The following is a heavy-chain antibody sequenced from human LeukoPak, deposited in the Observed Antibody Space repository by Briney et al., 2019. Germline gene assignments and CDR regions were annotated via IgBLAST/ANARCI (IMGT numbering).Heavy chain of an antibody. J-gene: IGHJ3*01. CDR2: ITSTSSTI. V-gene: IGHV3-48*04. Sequence: GGSLRLSCAASGFTFSNYWMSWVRQAPGKGLEWVSHITSTSSTIYYADSVKGRFTISRDNAKNLLYLQMNSLRAEDTAVYYCATDPPWENDAFDVWGQGTLVTVSS. CDR1: GFTFSNYW. CDR3: ATDPPWENDAFDV. D-gene: IGHD1-26*01.